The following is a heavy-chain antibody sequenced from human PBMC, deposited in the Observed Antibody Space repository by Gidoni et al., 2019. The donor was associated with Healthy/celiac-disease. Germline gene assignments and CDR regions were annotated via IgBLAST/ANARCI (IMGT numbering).Heavy chain of an antibody. CDR2: IWYDGSNK. CDR1: GFTFSSYG. Sequence: QVQLVESGGGVVQPGRSLRLSCAAPGFTFSSYGMHWVRPAPGKGLEWVAVIWYDGSNKYYADSVKGRFTISRDNSKNTLYLQMNSLRAEDTAVYYCARDGDYALVPFQHWGQGTLVTVSS. V-gene: IGHV3-33*01. J-gene: IGHJ1*01. D-gene: IGHD4-17*01. CDR3: ARDGDYALVPFQH.